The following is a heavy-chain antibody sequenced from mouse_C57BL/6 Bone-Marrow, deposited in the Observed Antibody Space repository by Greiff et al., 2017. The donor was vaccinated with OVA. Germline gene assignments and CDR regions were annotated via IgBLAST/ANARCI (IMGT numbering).Heavy chain of an antibody. V-gene: IGHV1-5*01. CDR1: GYTFTSYW. CDR3: TRNYGSSFTSFAY. CDR2: IYPGNSDT. J-gene: IGHJ3*01. Sequence: VQLQQSGTVLARPGASVKMSCKTSGYTFTSYWMHWVKQRPGQGLEWIGAIYPGNSDTSYNQKFKGKAKLTAVTSASTAYMELSSLTNEDSAVYYCTRNYGSSFTSFAYWGQGTLVTVSA. D-gene: IGHD1-1*01.